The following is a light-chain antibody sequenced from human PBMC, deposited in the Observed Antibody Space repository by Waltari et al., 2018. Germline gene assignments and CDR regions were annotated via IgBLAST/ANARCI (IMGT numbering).Light chain of an antibody. CDR3: MQSTKDPRT. V-gene: IGKV2D-29*02. J-gene: IGKJ1*01. CDR1: QSLLHTNGNTY. CDR2: KIT. Sequence: DIVMTQTPLSLSVTPGEPASISCRSSQSLLHTNGNTYLHWYLQKPGQSPRLLIYKITNRESGVPDRFRGSGSGTDFTLKISRVEPEDVGVYYCMQSTKDPRTFGQGTKVEIK.